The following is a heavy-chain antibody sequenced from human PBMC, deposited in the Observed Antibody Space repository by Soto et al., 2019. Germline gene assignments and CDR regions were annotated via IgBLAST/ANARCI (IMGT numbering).Heavy chain of an antibody. Sequence: LSLTCFVSGDSIGSYHWNWLRQPPVRGLEWIGYIYNRGSVRYNPSLNSRVTISVDRSRNQFSLSLSHVTAADTAMYYCARGKYDPCSGYYPHNWFEPWGPGTLVPVSS. J-gene: IGHJ5*02. CDR1: GDSIGSYH. V-gene: IGHV4-59*01. CDR3: ARGKYDPCSGYYPHNWFEP. CDR2: IYNRGSV. D-gene: IGHD3-22*01.